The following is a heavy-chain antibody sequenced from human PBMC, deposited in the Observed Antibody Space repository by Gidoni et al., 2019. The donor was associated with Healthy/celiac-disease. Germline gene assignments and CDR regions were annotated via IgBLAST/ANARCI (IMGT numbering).Heavy chain of an antibody. CDR2: ISSSSSYI. D-gene: IGHD3-16*01. CDR3: ARDLLALYDYVWGASDY. CDR1: GFTFSSYS. V-gene: IGHV3-21*01. J-gene: IGHJ4*02. Sequence: EVQLVESGGGLVKPGGSLRLSCAASGFTFSSYSMNWVRQAPGKGLEWVSSISSSSSYIYYADSVKGRFTISRDNAKNSLYLQMNSLRAEDTAVYYCARDLLALYDYVWGASDYWGQGTLVTVSS.